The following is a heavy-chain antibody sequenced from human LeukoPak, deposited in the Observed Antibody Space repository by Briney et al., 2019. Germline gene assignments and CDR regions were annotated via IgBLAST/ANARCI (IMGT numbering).Heavy chain of an antibody. D-gene: IGHD6-19*01. Sequence: ASVKVSCKVSGYTLTELSMHWVRQAPGKGLEWMGGFDPEDGETIYAQKFQGRVTMTRNTSISTAYMELSSLRSEDTAVYYCARSRAVAVWWSIQGIWGFDPWGQGTLVTVSS. CDR1: GYTLTELS. CDR3: ARSRAVAVWWSIQGIWGFDP. V-gene: IGHV1-24*01. J-gene: IGHJ5*02. CDR2: FDPEDGET.